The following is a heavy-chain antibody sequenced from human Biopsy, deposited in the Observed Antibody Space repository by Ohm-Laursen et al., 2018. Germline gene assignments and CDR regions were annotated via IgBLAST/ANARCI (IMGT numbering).Heavy chain of an antibody. V-gene: IGHV4-4*07. CDR1: GASISDYY. Sequence: GTLSLTYAVSGASISDYYCVWIRQPAGKGLEWIGLIFTSGSTTYNPSLRSRVTMSVDTSKNQFTLNLSSVTAADTAMYYCAKGYTDYSDSSGFSYYFRYWGQGTLVTVSS. J-gene: IGHJ4*02. CDR2: IFTSGST. D-gene: IGHD3-22*01. CDR3: AKGYTDYSDSSGFSYYFRY.